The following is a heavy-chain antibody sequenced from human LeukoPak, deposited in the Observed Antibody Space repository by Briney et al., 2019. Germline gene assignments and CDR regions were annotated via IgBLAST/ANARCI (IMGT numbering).Heavy chain of an antibody. CDR3: ARRYCSSTSCYIPFDY. CDR2: INPNSGGT. V-gene: IGHV1-2*02. D-gene: IGHD2-2*02. J-gene: IGHJ4*02. Sequence: ASVKVSCKASGYTFTGYYMHWVRQAPGQGLEWMGWINPNSGGTNYAQKFQGRVTMTRDTSISTAYMELSRLRSDDTAVYYCARRYCSSTSCYIPFDYWGQGTLVTVSS. CDR1: GYTFTGYY.